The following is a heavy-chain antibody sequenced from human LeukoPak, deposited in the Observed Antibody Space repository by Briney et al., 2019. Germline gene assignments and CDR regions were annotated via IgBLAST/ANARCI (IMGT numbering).Heavy chain of an antibody. D-gene: IGHD6-19*01. CDR1: GFTFSSYS. J-gene: IGHJ3*02. CDR2: ISSSSSYI. Sequence: PGGSLRLSCAASGFTFSSYSMNWVRQAPGKGLEWVSYISSSSSYIYYADSVKGRFTISRDNAKNSLYLQMNSLRAEDTAVYYCARDSEQWLAFPPSASDAFDIWGQGTMVTVSS. CDR3: ARDSEQWLAFPPSASDAFDI. V-gene: IGHV3-21*05.